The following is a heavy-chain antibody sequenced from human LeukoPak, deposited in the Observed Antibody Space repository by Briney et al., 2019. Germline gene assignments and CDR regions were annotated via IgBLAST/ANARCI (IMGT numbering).Heavy chain of an antibody. D-gene: IGHD6-13*01. CDR3: ASLSAGSSWFYYYYYMDV. CDR2: ISSSSSYI. Sequence: GGSLRLSCAASGFTFSSYSMNWVRQAPGKGLERVSSISSSSSYIYYADSVKGRFTISRGNAKNSLYLQMNSLRAEDTAVYYCASLSAGSSWFYYYYYMDVWGKGTTVTISS. J-gene: IGHJ6*03. V-gene: IGHV3-21*01. CDR1: GFTFSSYS.